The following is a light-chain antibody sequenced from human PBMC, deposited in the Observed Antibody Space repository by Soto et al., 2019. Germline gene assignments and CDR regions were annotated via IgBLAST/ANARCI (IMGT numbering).Light chain of an antibody. CDR1: SSDVGGYNY. V-gene: IGLV2-8*01. CDR2: DFS. CDR3: NSYAGDNNVV. J-gene: IGLJ2*01. Sequence: QSALTQPPSASGSPGQSVTISCTGTSSDVGGYNYVSWYQQHPGKAPKLMIYDFSERPSGVPDRFSGSKSGNTASLTVSGLQAEDEADYSCNSYAGDNNVVFGGGTKLTVL.